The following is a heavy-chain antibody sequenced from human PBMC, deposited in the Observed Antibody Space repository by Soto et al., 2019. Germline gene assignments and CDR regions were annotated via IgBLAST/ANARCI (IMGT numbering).Heavy chain of an antibody. Sequence: ETLSLTCAVYGGSLSGYYWSWIRQPPGKGLEWIGEINHSGSTNYNPSLKSRVTISVDTSKNQFSLKLSSVTAADTAVYYCAPLRGPYRGSGSYYGVRPWGQGTLVTVSS. V-gene: IGHV4-34*01. CDR2: INHSGST. CDR1: GGSLSGYY. J-gene: IGHJ5*02. CDR3: APLRGPYRGSGSYYGVRP. D-gene: IGHD3-10*01.